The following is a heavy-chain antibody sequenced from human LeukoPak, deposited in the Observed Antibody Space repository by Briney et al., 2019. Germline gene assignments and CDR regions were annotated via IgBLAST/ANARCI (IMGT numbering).Heavy chain of an antibody. V-gene: IGHV3-74*03. CDR3: ARDLDFGGYSNFDY. CDR1: GFTFSSYW. Sequence: GGSLRLSCAASGFTFSSYWMHWVRQAPGKGLVWVSRIKSDGSSIMYADFVKGRFTISGDNAKSTLYLQMNSLRAEDTAVYYCARDLDFGGYSNFDYWGQGTLVTVSS. J-gene: IGHJ4*02. CDR2: IKSDGSSI. D-gene: IGHD4-23*01.